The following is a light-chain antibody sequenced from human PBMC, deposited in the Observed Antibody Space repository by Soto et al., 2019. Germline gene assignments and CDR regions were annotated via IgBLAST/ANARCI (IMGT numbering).Light chain of an antibody. V-gene: IGKV1-13*02. CDR1: QGISRA. Sequence: AIQLTQSPSSLSASVGDRVTITCRASQGISRALAWYQQKTGKAPDLLVSDASSLESGVPSRFSGSGSGTDFTLTISSLQPEDFATYYCQQFNSYPLTFGGGTKVEI. J-gene: IGKJ4*01. CDR2: DAS. CDR3: QQFNSYPLT.